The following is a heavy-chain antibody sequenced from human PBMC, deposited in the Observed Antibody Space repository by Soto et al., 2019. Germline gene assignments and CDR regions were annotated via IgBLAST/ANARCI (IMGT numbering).Heavy chain of an antibody. CDR2: ISDGVDRA. V-gene: IGHV3-23*01. CDR1: VFNFATYS. Sequence: LRLSFAASVFNFATYSMSWVRQAPGKGLEWVAGISDGVDRAYYGDSVKGRFTISRDTSKNMLYLHMNSLRAEDTAIYYCARYTAVADPYYFDYWGQGTLVTVSS. D-gene: IGHD6-19*01. J-gene: IGHJ4*02. CDR3: ARYTAVADPYYFDY.